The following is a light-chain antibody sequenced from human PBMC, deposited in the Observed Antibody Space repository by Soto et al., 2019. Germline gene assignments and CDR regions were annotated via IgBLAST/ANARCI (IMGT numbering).Light chain of an antibody. CDR3: QTWNSGIQI. J-gene: IGLJ2*01. Sequence: QLVLTQSPSASASLGASVKLTCTLSSRHSTFAIAWHQQQPEKGPRYLMKVNSDGSHNRGDGIPDRFSGSSSGAERYLTISSLQSEDEADYYCQTWNSGIQIFGGGTKLTVL. V-gene: IGLV4-69*01. CDR2: VNSDGSH. CDR1: SRHSTFA.